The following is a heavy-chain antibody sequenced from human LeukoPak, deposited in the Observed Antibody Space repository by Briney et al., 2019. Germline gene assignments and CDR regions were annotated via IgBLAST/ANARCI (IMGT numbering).Heavy chain of an antibody. J-gene: IGHJ5*01. CDR2: ISSTRAYI. CDR3: ARVAVSGPTGWFDS. D-gene: IGHD2-8*02. V-gene: IGHV3-21*01. Sequence: GRSLRLSCPRSGFALTSYSLSCARQAPGKGLEWATSISSTRAYIYYADSVKGRFTISRDNVDNVVYLQMNSLGAEDTAVYYCARVAVSGPTGWFDSWGQGTLVIVSS. CDR1: GFALTSYS.